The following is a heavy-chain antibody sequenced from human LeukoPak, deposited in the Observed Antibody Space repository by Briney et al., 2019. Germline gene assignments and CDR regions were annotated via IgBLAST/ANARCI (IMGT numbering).Heavy chain of an antibody. V-gene: IGHV4-61*02. CDR1: GGSISSGSYY. CDR2: IYTSGST. CDR3: ARAAYYYDSSGYLFDY. D-gene: IGHD3-22*01. Sequence: KPSETLSLTCTVSGGSISSGSYYWSWIRQPAGKGLEWIGRIYTSGSTYYNPSLKSRVTISVDTSKNQFSLKLSSVTAADTAVYYCARAAYYYDSSGYLFDYWGQGTLVTVSS. J-gene: IGHJ4*02.